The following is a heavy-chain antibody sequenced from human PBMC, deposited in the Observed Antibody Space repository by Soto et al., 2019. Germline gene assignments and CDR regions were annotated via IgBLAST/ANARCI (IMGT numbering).Heavy chain of an antibody. D-gene: IGHD3-3*02. CDR1: GYSFTSYA. V-gene: IGHV1-3*01. J-gene: IGHJ3*02. Sequence: ASVKVSCKASGYSFTSYAMHWVRQAPGQRLEWMGWINAGNGNTKYSQRFQGRVATTRDTSASTAYMELSSLRSEDTAVYYCACTARSYLGDTFDICGQGTMV. CDR3: ACTARSYLGDTFDI. CDR2: INAGNGNT.